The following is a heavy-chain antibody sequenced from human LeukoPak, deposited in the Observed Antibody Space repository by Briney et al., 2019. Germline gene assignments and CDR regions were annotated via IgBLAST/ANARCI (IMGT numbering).Heavy chain of an antibody. CDR2: ISSSGSTI. Sequence: GGSLRLSCAASGFTFSSYEMNWVRQAPGKGLEWVSYISSSGSTIYYADSVKGRFTISRDNAKSSLYLQMNSLRAEDTAVYYCARMGEVTTSWYFDLWGRGTLVTVSS. CDR3: ARMGEVTTSWYFDL. J-gene: IGHJ2*01. V-gene: IGHV3-48*03. D-gene: IGHD1-14*01. CDR1: GFTFSSYE.